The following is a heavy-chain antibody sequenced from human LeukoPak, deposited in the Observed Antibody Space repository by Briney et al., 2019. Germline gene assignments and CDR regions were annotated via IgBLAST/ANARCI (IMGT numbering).Heavy chain of an antibody. V-gene: IGHV4-59*01. J-gene: IGHJ6*03. Sequence: SETLSLSCTVSGVTISSYYMSWIRQPPGKGLEWFWYIYYSGSTNYNPSLKSRVTISVDTSKNPFSLKPSSATAADTAVYYCARAPYENYYYYYMDVWGKGTTVTVSS. CDR1: GVTISSYY. CDR2: IYYSGST. D-gene: IGHD3-3*01. CDR3: ARAPYENYYYYYMDV.